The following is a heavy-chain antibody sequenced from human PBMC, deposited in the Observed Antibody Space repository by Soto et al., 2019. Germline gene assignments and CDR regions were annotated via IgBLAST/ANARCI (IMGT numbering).Heavy chain of an antibody. D-gene: IGHD2-2*01. Sequence: SETVSLTCTVSDSSIDNSAYYWGWIRQPPGKGLEWIGSIKFSGASYYNPSLKSRATISVDTSKNLFSLKVISVTAADTAVYYCARPAQWGYGPVPYDSWGQGTLVTVSS. CDR1: DSSIDNSAYY. V-gene: IGHV4-39*01. J-gene: IGHJ4*02. CDR3: ARPAQWGYGPVPYDS. CDR2: IKFSGAS.